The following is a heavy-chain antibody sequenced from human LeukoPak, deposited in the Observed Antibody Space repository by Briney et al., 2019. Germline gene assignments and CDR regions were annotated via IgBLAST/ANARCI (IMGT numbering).Heavy chain of an antibody. CDR2: INHSGST. CDR1: GFTFSSYA. J-gene: IGHJ4*02. CDR3: ASRKTPGYNPVDY. D-gene: IGHD5-12*01. Sequence: GSLRLSCAASGFTFSSYAMSWVRQAPGKGLEWIGEINHSGSTNYNPSLKSRVTISVDTSKNQFSLKLSSVTAADTAVYYCASRKTPGYNPVDYWGQGTLVTVSS. V-gene: IGHV4-34*01.